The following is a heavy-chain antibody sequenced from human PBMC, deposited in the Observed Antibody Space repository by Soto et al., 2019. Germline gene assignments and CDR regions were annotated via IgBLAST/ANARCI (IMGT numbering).Heavy chain of an antibody. CDR1: GYTFTSYY. V-gene: IGHV1-46*01. J-gene: IGHJ6*02. CDR2: INPSGGST. CDR3: ARGLVGWGSGWYDYYGMDV. D-gene: IGHD3-16*01. Sequence: ASVKVSCKASGYTFTSYYMHWVRQAPGQGLEWMGIINPSGGSTSYAQKFQGRVTMTRDTSTSTVYMELSSLRSEDTAVYYCARGLVGWGSGWYDYYGMDVWGQGTTVTVSS.